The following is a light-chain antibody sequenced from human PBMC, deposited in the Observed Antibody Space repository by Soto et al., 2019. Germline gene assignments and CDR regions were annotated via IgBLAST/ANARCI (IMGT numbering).Light chain of an antibody. CDR1: SSNIGAGYD. V-gene: IGLV1-40*01. Sequence: QSVLTQPPSVSVAPGQRVTISCTGSSSNIGAGYDVHWYQQLPGTAPKLIIYGNSNRPSGVPDRFSGSKSGTSASLAITGLQAEDEADYYCQSYDSSRVVFGGGTKVTVL. CDR3: QSYDSSRVV. CDR2: GNS. J-gene: IGLJ2*01.